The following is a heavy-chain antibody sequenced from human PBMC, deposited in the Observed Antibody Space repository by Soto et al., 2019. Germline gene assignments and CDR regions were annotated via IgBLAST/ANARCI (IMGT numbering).Heavy chain of an antibody. D-gene: IGHD4-17*01. CDR3: AKENDYGDYVAYFLDY. CDR1: GFTFDDYT. CDR2: ISWDGGST. J-gene: IGHJ4*02. V-gene: IGHV3-43*01. Sequence: GGSLRLSCAASGFTFDDYTMHWVRQAPGKGLEWVSLISWDGGSTYYADSVRGRFTISRDNSKNSLYLQMNSLRTEDTALYYCAKENDYGDYVAYFLDYWGQGTLVTVSS.